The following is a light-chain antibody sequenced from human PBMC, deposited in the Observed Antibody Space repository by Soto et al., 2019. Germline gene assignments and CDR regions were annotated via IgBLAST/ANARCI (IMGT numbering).Light chain of an antibody. V-gene: IGLV2-14*03. CDR3: NSYTTSTSLYVV. Sequence: QSALTQPASVSGSPGQSITISCTGTSSDVGGYNYVSWYQHHPGKAPKLIISDVTNRPSGVSNRISGSKSGNTASLTISGLQAEDEADYYGNSYTTSTSLYVVFGGGTTLTVL. CDR2: DVT. J-gene: IGLJ2*01. CDR1: SSDVGGYNY.